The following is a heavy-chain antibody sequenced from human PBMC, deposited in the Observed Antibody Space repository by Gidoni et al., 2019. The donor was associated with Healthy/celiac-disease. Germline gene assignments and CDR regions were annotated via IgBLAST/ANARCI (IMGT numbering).Heavy chain of an antibody. D-gene: IGHD2-21*02. CDR3: ARPPYCGGDCYYWYFDL. V-gene: IGHV3-33*01. CDR1: GFTFSRYG. J-gene: IGHJ2*01. Sequence: QVQLVESGGGVVQPGRSLRLSCAASGFTFSRYGMHWVRQAPGKGLGWVAVIWYDGSNKYYADSVKGRFTISRDNSKNTLYLQMNSLRAEDTAVYYCARPPYCGGDCYYWYFDLWGRGTLVTVSS. CDR2: IWYDGSNK.